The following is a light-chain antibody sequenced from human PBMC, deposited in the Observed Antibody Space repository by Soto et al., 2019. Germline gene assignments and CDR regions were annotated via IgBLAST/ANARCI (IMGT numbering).Light chain of an antibody. Sequence: PGERATLSCRASQSVSSSYLAWYQQKPGQAPRLLIYGASSRATGIPDRFSGSGSGTDFTFTISRLEPEDFAVYYCQQYGSSPRTFGQGTKVDIK. J-gene: IGKJ1*01. CDR3: QQYGSSPRT. CDR1: QSVSSSY. CDR2: GAS. V-gene: IGKV3-20*01.